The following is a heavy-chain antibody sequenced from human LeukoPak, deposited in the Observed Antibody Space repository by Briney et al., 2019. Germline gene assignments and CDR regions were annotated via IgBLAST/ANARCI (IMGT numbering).Heavy chain of an antibody. D-gene: IGHD6-19*01. J-gene: IGHJ4*02. Sequence: GGSLRLSCAASGFNFSNNLLHWVRQAPGKGLEWVAVSSFNGVHKFYADSVKGRFVISGDNSKNTLYLQMNSLRVEDTGTYYCARVGNDSGWHDAFGYFGSWGQGVLVTVSS. V-gene: IGHV3-30*09. CDR1: GFNFSNNL. CDR3: ARVGNDSGWHDAFGYFGS. CDR2: SSFNGVHK.